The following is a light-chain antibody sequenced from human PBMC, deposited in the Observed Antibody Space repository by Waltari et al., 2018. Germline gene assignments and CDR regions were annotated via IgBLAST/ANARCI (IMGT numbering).Light chain of an antibody. J-gene: IGLJ2*01. CDR3: QAFDSNIDV. CDR1: NLEEKY. CDR2: QDT. Sequence: SYELTQPPSVSVSPGQTATITCSGHNLEEKYISWYQQQPGQSPVLVIHQDTNRPSGIPDRFSGSNSGNTATLTITGAQAMDEADYYCQAFDSNIDVFGGGTKLTVL. V-gene: IGLV3-1*01.